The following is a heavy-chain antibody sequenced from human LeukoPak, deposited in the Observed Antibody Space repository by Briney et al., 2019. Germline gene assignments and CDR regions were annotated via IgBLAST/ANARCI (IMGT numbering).Heavy chain of an antibody. CDR2: ISSSGSAV. CDR1: GFTFSSYA. D-gene: IGHD6-13*01. V-gene: IGHV3-48*01. CDR3: ARVRVGYYFDY. J-gene: IGHJ4*02. Sequence: PGGSLRLSCAASGFTFSSYAMHWVRQAPGKGLEWVSYISSSGSAVYYADSVKGRFTISRDNAKNSLYLQINSLRAEDTAVYYCARVRVGYYFDYWGQGALVTVSS.